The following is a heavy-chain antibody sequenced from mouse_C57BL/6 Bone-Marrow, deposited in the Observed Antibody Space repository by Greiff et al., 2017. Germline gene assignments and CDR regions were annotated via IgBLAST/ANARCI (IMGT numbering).Heavy chain of an antibody. V-gene: IGHV1-42*01. CDR3: ARPPVGRYYFDY. CDR1: GYSFTGYY. CDR2: INPSTGGT. Sequence: EVQLQQSGPELVKPGASVKISCKASGYSFTGYYMNWVKQSPEKSLEWIGEINPSTGGTTYNQKFKAKATLTVDKSSSTAYMQLKSLTSEDSAVYYCARPPVGRYYFDYWGQGTTLTVSS. J-gene: IGHJ2*01. D-gene: IGHD4-1*01.